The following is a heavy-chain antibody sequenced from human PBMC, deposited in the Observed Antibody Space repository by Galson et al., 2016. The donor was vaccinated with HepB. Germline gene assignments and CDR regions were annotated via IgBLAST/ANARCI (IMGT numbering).Heavy chain of an antibody. V-gene: IGHV3-30-3*01. CDR1: GLTFINYA. CDR3: AAATGPFDY. J-gene: IGHJ4*02. Sequence: SLRLSCAASGLTFINYAMHWVRQTPGKGLEWVAVVSFDGSDKYYADSVKGRFTISRDNSKDTLYLQLNSLRTEDTAVYLCAAATGPFDYWGQGTLVTVSS. CDR2: VSFDGSDK. D-gene: IGHD6-25*01.